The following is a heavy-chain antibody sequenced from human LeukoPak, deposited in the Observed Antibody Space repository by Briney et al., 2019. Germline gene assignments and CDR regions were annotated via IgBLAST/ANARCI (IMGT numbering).Heavy chain of an antibody. Sequence: GGSLRLSCAASGFTFSSYSMNWVRQAPGKGLEWVSSISSSSSYIYYADSVKGRFTISRDNAKRSLYLQMNSLRADDTAVYYCAREFDGSASGAGYWGQGTLATVSS. CDR1: GFTFSSYS. CDR2: ISSSSSYI. D-gene: IGHD1-26*01. J-gene: IGHJ4*02. CDR3: AREFDGSASGAGY. V-gene: IGHV3-21*01.